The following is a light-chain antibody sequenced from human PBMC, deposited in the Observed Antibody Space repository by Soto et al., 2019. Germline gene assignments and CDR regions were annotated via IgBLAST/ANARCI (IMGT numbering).Light chain of an antibody. Sequence: DIQLTQSPSTLSASLGDRVTITCRASQNINNWLAWYQQKPGKAPKLLMYMASTLESGVPSRFSGTASGTEFTLTISSLAPYDFAPYYCQQHHAYPATFGQGTKVEIK. CDR2: MAS. CDR1: QNINNW. J-gene: IGKJ1*01. CDR3: QQHHAYPAT. V-gene: IGKV1-5*03.